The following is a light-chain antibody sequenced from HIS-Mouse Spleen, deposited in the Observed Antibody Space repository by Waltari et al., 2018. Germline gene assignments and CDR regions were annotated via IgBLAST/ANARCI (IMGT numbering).Light chain of an antibody. CDR2: EGS. V-gene: IGLV2-23*01. J-gene: IGLJ2*01. Sequence: QSALTQPASVSGSPGQSLTTPCTGTSSDVGRYNLVSWYQQHPGKAPKLMIYEGSKRPSGVSNRFSGSKSGNTASLTISGLQAEDEADYYCCSYAGSSTYVVFGGGTKLTVL. CDR1: SSDVGRYNL. CDR3: CSYAGSSTYVV.